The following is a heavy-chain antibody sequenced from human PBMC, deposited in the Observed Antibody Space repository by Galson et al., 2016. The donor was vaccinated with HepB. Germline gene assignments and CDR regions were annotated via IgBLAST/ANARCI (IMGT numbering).Heavy chain of an antibody. CDR1: RYTFSTYA. CDR2: INVGNGNT. J-gene: IGHJ5*02. V-gene: IGHV1-3*01. CDR3: ARVDLGYGSDYFDT. D-gene: IGHD4-17*01. Sequence: SVKVSCKASRYTFSTYALHWVRQAPGQRLEWMGWINVGNGNTKSSQRFQDRVTITRDTSATTAYMELNNLTSEDTAVYYCARVDLGYGSDYFDTWGQGTLVTVSS.